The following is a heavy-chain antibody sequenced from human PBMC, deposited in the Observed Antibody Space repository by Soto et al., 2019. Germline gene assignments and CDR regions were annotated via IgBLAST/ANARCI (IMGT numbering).Heavy chain of an antibody. Sequence: QVQLVQSGAEVKKPGASVKVSCKASGYTFIRYAMHWVRQAPGQRLEWMGWSNAGNGNTKYSQKFQGRVTITRHTSASTAYMELSSLRSEDTAVYYCARDPYFVTGVRYYYGMDVWGQGTTVTVSS. CDR3: ARDPYFVTGVRYYYGMDV. CDR2: SNAGNGNT. V-gene: IGHV1-3*01. CDR1: GYTFIRYA. J-gene: IGHJ6*02. D-gene: IGHD3-10*01.